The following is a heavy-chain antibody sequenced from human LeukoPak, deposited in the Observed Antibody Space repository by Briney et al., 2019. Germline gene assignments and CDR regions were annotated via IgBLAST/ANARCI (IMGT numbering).Heavy chain of an antibody. Sequence: GGSLRLSCAASGLTFSTYSMNWVRQAPGKGLEWVSSISSSSSYIYYADSVKGRFTISRDNAKNSLYLQMNSLRAEDTAVYYCARDHCSGGSCYCNYWGQGTLVTVSS. CDR1: GLTFSTYS. J-gene: IGHJ4*02. V-gene: IGHV3-21*01. CDR3: ARDHCSGGSCYCNY. CDR2: ISSSSSYI. D-gene: IGHD2-15*01.